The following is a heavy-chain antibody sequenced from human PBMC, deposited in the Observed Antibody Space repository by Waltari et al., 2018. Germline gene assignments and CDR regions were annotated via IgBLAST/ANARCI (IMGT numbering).Heavy chain of an antibody. Sequence: QLQLQESGPGLVKPSETLSLTCTVSGGSISSSSYYWGCIRQPPGKGLEWIGSIYYSGSTYYNPSLKSRVTISVDTSKNQFSLQLSSVTAADTAVYYCARHERVYAKSGTLDYWGQGTLVTVSS. J-gene: IGHJ4*02. CDR1: GGSISSSSYY. CDR3: ARHERVYAKSGTLDY. CDR2: IYYSGST. V-gene: IGHV4-39*01. D-gene: IGHD3-10*01.